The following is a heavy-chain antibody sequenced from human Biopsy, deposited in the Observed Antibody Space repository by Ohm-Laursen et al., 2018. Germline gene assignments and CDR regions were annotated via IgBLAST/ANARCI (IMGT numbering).Heavy chain of an antibody. CDR2: IFYSANT. Sequence: SDTLSLTCTVSGVSINGSRYYWNWIRRHPGKGLEWIGNIFYSANTYYNPSLKSRVTISVDTSKNQFSLKLSSVTAADTAVYYCARLGSGDYFPTFFDFWGQGALVTVSS. CDR3: ARLGSGDYFPTFFDF. J-gene: IGHJ4*02. V-gene: IGHV4-31*02. CDR1: GVSINGSRYY. D-gene: IGHD5-12*01.